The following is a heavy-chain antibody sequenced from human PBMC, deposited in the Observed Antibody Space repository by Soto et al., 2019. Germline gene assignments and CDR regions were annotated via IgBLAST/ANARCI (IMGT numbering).Heavy chain of an antibody. D-gene: IGHD3-10*01. V-gene: IGHV4-31*03. CDR2: IYYSGST. J-gene: IGHJ4*02. CDR1: GGSISSSGYN. Sequence: QVQLQESGPGLVKPSQTLSLTCTVSGGSISSSGYNWSWIRQHPGKGLGWIGYIYYSGSTYYNPSLKSGVTXPXXXSXXQFSLKLSSVTAADTAVYFCARYGSGSYYPTTFDYGGQGTLVTVSS. CDR3: ARYGSGSYYPTTFDY.